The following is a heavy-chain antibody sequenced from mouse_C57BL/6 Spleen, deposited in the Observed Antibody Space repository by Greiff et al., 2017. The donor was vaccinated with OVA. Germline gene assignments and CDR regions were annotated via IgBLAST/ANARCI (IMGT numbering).Heavy chain of an antibody. Sequence: QVQLQQPGAELVRPGSSVKLSCTASGYTFTSSWMHWVKQRPIQGLEWIGNIDPSDSETHYTQKFKDKATLTVDKSSSTAYLQLSSLTSEDSAVYYCAREGTTGYYVDYWGKGTTLTVSS. V-gene: IGHV1-52*01. CDR1: GYTFTSSW. CDR2: IDPSDSET. CDR3: AREGTTGYYVDY. D-gene: IGHD2-12*01. J-gene: IGHJ2*01.